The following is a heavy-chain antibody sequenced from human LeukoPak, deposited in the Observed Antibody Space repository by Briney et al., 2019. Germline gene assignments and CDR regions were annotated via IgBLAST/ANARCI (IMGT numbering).Heavy chain of an antibody. J-gene: IGHJ4*02. Sequence: PGGSLRLSCAASGFTFDDYGLIWVRQVPGKGLEWVSYITWNGDSTAYADSVKGRVTIYRDNAKNSLYLQMNSLRAEDTAFYYCARVFRSYGPNFDYWGQGTLVTVSS. CDR1: GFTFDDYG. V-gene: IGHV3-20*04. CDR3: ARVFRSYGPNFDY. CDR2: ITWNGDST. D-gene: IGHD5-18*01.